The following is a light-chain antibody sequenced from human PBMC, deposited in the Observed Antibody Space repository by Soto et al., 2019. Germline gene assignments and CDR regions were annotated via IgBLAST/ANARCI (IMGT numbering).Light chain of an antibody. V-gene: IGLV2-23*02. Sequence: QSALTQPASVSGSPGQSIIISCTGTSSDVGSYNFVSWYQQHPGKAPKLMIYEVSKRPSGVSNRFSGSKSGNTASLTISGLQPEDKADYYCCSYAGNSGVFGGGTKLTVL. J-gene: IGLJ3*02. CDR1: SSDVGSYNF. CDR3: CSYAGNSGV. CDR2: EVS.